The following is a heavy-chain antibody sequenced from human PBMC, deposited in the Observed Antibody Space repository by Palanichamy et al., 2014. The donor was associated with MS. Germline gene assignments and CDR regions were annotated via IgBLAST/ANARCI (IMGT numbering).Heavy chain of an antibody. CDR3: ARDLVRGVGLDY. CDR2: IYYSGDT. D-gene: IGHD3-10*01. J-gene: IGHJ4*02. Sequence: QVHLQDRGPGLVKPSQTLSLTCNVSGGSISNGDYYWSWIRQPPGKGLEWIGYIYYSGDTYYNPSLESRLTMSVDTSKNQFSLRLSSVTAADTAVYFCARDLVRGVGLDYWGQGTLVTVSS. CDR1: GGSISNGDYY. V-gene: IGHV4-30-4*01.